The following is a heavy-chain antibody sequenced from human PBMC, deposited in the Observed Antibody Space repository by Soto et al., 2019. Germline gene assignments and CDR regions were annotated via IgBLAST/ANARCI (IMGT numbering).Heavy chain of an antibody. V-gene: IGHV3-21*01. Sequence: PGGSLRLSCAASGFTFSSYSMNWVRQAPGKGLEWVSSISSSSSYIYYADSVKGRFTISRDNAKNSLYLQMNSLRAEDTAVYYCARDRTIFGADKDLTPYYYSGMDVWGQGTTVTVSS. CDR3: ARDRTIFGADKDLTPYYYSGMDV. CDR2: ISSSSSYI. D-gene: IGHD3-3*01. J-gene: IGHJ6*02. CDR1: GFTFSSYS.